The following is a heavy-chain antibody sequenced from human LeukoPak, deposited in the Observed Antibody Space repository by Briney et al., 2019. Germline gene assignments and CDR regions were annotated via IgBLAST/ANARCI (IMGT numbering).Heavy chain of an antibody. Sequence: PGGSLRLSCAASGFTFSSYGMHWLRQAPGKGLEWVAAIWYDGNNKYYADSAKGRFAISRDNSKNTLYLLMNSLRAEDTAVYYCARDGEDDSSGHYKPFDHWGQGTLVTVSS. D-gene: IGHD3-22*01. CDR3: ARDGEDDSSGHYKPFDH. CDR2: IWYDGNNK. CDR1: GFTFSSYG. J-gene: IGHJ4*02. V-gene: IGHV3-33*01.